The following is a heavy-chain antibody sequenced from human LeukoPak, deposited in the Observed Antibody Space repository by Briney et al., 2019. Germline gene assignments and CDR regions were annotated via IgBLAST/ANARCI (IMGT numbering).Heavy chain of an antibody. J-gene: IGHJ4*02. V-gene: IGHV3-23*01. CDR3: AKNSGYGSGSYLDY. D-gene: IGHD3-10*01. CDR1: GFTFTSYA. Sequence: GGSLRLSCAASGFTFTSYAMSWVRQAPGKGLEWVSAISGSGGSTYYADSVKGRFTISRDKSKNTLYLQMNSLRAEDTAVYYCAKNSGYGSGSYLDYWGQGTLVTVSS. CDR2: ISGSGGST.